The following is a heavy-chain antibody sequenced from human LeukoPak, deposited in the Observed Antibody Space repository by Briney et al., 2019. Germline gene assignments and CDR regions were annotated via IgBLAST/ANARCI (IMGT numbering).Heavy chain of an antibody. CDR2: INPNSGGT. CDR1: GYTFTGYY. CDR3: ARNHVVVTAIPVFDWFDP. Sequence: ASVKVSCKASGYTFTGYYMHWVRQAPGQGLEWMGWINPNSGGTNYAQKFQGRVTMTRDTSISTAYMELSRLRSDDTAVYYCARNHVVVTAIPVFDWFDPWGQGTLVTVSS. D-gene: IGHD2-21*02. V-gene: IGHV1-2*02. J-gene: IGHJ5*02.